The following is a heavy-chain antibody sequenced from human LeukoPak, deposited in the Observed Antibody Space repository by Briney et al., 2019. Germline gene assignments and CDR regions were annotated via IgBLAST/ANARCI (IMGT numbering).Heavy chain of an antibody. Sequence: PSETLSLTCTVSGGSISSYYWSWIWQPPGKGLEWIGYIYYSGSTNYNPSLKSRVTISVDTSKNQFSLKLSSVTAADTAVYYCARSTVTTYNFDYWGQGTLVTVSS. CDR2: IYYSGST. V-gene: IGHV4-59*01. D-gene: IGHD4-11*01. CDR1: GGSISSYY. J-gene: IGHJ4*02. CDR3: ARSTVTTYNFDY.